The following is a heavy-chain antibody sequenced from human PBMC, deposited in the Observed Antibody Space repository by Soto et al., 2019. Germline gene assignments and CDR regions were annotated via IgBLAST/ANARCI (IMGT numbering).Heavy chain of an antibody. J-gene: IGHJ4*02. V-gene: IGHV3-15*07. CDR2: IKSKAHGETA. CDR3: TTGVDGYNPFDY. Sequence: EAQLVESGGGLVEPGGSLRVSCAASGFSFSDAWMIWVRQAPGKGLEWVGRIKSKAHGETADYAAPVKGRFTISRDDSANTVYLRMNGLKIEDTAVYYCTTGVDGYNPFDYWGQGTLVTVSS. D-gene: IGHD5-12*01. CDR1: GFSFSDAW.